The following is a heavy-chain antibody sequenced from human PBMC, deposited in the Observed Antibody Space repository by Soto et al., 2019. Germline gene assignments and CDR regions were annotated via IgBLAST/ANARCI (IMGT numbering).Heavy chain of an antibody. CDR2: INSDGSST. CDR3: AVAVAGPTAIGY. Sequence: GESLKISCAASGFTFSSYWMHWVRQAPGKGLVWVSRINSDGSSTSYADSVKGRFTISRDNAKNTLYLQMSSLRAEDTAVYYCAVAVAGPTAIGYWGQGTLVTVSS. J-gene: IGHJ4*02. CDR1: GFTFSSYW. V-gene: IGHV3-74*01. D-gene: IGHD6-19*01.